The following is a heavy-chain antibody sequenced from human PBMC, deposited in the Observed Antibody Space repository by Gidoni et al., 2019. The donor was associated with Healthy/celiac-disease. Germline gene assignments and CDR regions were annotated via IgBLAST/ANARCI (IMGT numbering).Heavy chain of an antibody. Sequence: EVQLAESGGGLAQPGRSLGLPCAASGFTFDDYDMHWVRPAPGKGLEWVSGISGNSVSIGYADSVKGRFTISRDNAKNSLYLQMNSLRAEDTALYYCAKDRAAARRGITFDYWGQGTLVTVSS. J-gene: IGHJ4*02. D-gene: IGHD6-6*01. CDR2: ISGNSVSI. V-gene: IGHV3-9*01. CDR3: AKDRAAARRGITFDY. CDR1: GFTFDDYD.